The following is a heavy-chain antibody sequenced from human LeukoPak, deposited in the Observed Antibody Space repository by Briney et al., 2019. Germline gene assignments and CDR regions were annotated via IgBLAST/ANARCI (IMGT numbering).Heavy chain of an antibody. V-gene: IGHV4-59*01. J-gene: IGHJ6*03. CDR1: GGSIGSYY. Sequence: PSETLSLTCTVSGGSIGSYYWSWIRQPPGKGLEWIGYIYYSGSTNYNPSLKSRVTISVDTSKNQFSLKLSSVTAADTAVYYCARDVPMYSGSHLYYYMDVWGKGTTVTVSS. CDR3: ARDVPMYSGSHLYYYMDV. CDR2: IYYSGST. D-gene: IGHD1-26*01.